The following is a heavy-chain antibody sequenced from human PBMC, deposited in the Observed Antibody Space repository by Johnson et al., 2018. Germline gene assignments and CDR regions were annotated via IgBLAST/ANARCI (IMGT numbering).Heavy chain of an antibody. D-gene: IGHD3-10*01. CDR1: GFTFSSYG. Sequence: QVRLVECGGGVVQHGRSLRLSCAASGFTFSSYGMHWVRPAPGKGLEWGAVIWYDGSNKYYADSVKGRFTSSRENSKNTLYLQMNSLRAKDTDVYHCAREEVFRGADDAFDIWGQVTMVTVSS. J-gene: IGHJ3*02. V-gene: IGHV3-33*01. CDR3: AREEVFRGADDAFDI. CDR2: IWYDGSNK.